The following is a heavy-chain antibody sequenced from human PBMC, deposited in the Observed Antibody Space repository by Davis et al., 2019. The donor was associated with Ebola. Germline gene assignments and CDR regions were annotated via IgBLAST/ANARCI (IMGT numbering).Heavy chain of an antibody. CDR1: GYTFTSYY. Sequence: ASVKVSCKASGYTFTSYYMHWVRQAPGQGLEWMGIINPSGGSTSYAQKFQGRVTMTRDTSTSTVYMELSSLRSEDTAVYYCARDDGYCSSTSCYYYYGMDVWGKGTTVTVSS. V-gene: IGHV1-46*01. CDR2: INPSGGST. CDR3: ARDDGYCSSTSCYYYYGMDV. D-gene: IGHD2-2*01. J-gene: IGHJ6*04.